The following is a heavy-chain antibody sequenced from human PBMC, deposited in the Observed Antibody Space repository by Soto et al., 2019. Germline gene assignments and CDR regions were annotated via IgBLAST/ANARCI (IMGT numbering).Heavy chain of an antibody. CDR3: ARGVGYQLLWGGEIFGKYYYYYMDV. V-gene: IGHV4-59*01. CDR2: IYYSGST. D-gene: IGHD2-2*01. J-gene: IGHJ6*03. Sequence: SETLSLTCTVSGGSISSYYWSWIRQPPGKGLEWIGYIYYSGSTNYNPSLKSRVTISVDTSKNQFSLKLSSVTAADTAVYYCARGVGYQLLWGGEIFGKYYYYYMDVWGKGTTVTVSS. CDR1: GGSISSYY.